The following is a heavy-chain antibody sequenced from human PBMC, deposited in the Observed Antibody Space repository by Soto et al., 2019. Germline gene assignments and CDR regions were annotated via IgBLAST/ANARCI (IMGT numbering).Heavy chain of an antibody. CDR3: ATSSYVFSFFDGSYSIDDRAPDY. CDR2: ISGSGGST. J-gene: IGHJ4*02. Sequence: GGSLRLSCAASGFTFSSYAMSWVRQAPGKGLEWVSAISGSGGSTYYADSVKGRFTISRDNSKNTLYLQMNSLRAEDTAVYYCATSSYVFSFFDGSYSIDDRAPDYWGQGTLVTVYS. V-gene: IGHV3-23*01. D-gene: IGHD2-21*01. CDR1: GFTFSSYA.